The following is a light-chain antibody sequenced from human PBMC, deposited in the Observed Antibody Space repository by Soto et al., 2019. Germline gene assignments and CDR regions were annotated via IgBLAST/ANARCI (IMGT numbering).Light chain of an antibody. J-gene: IGLJ2*01. CDR2: GVT. V-gene: IGLV2-14*03. CDR1: SSDVGNSDY. Sequence: QSALTQPASVSGSPGQSITISCTGTSSDVGNSDYVSWYQHHPGKAPKLMISGVTNRPSGVSNRFSGSKSGNTASLTISGLEAEDEADYYGRSSATGNTSHVVFGGGAKLSVL. CDR3: RSSATGNTSHVV.